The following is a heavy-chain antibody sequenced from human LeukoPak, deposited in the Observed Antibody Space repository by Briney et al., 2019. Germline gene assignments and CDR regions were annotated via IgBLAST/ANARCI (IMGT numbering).Heavy chain of an antibody. CDR2: ISGSGGST. V-gene: IGHV3-23*01. J-gene: IGHJ4*02. CDR1: GFTFSSYA. Sequence: GGSLRLSCAASGFTFSSYAMSWVRQAPGKGLEWVSAISGSGGSTYYADSVKGRFTISRDNSKNTLYLQMNSLRAEDTAVYYCAKGRGYCSGGSCYSESFDYWGQGTLVTVSS. D-gene: IGHD2-15*01. CDR3: AKGRGYCSGGSCYSESFDY.